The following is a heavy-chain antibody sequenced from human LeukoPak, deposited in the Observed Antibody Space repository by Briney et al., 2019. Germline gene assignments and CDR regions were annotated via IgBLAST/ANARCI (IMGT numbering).Heavy chain of an antibody. CDR1: GGSISSYY. Sequence: SETLTLTCTASGGSISSYYWSWIRQPPGKGLEWIGYIYYSGTTNYNPSLQSRVIISVDTSTNQFSLKLASVTAADTAVYYCARSYSRSSPYFDYWGQGSLVTVSS. V-gene: IGHV4-59*01. CDR3: ARSYSRSSPYFDY. J-gene: IGHJ4*02. D-gene: IGHD6-6*01. CDR2: IYYSGTT.